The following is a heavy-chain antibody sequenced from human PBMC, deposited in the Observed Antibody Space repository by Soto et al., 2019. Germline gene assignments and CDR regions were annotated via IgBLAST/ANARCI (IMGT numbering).Heavy chain of an antibody. Sequence: SQTLSLTCAISGDSVSSNSAAWNWIRQSPSRGLEWMGRTYYRSRWYNDYAVPVRSRITVNADTSKNQFSLQLTSVTPEDTAVYYCAGTTSYQWYYMDVWGKGTTVTVLL. CDR2: TYYRSRWYN. CDR3: AGTTSYQWYYMDV. CDR1: GDSVSSNSAA. V-gene: IGHV6-1*01. D-gene: IGHD1-7*01. J-gene: IGHJ6*03.